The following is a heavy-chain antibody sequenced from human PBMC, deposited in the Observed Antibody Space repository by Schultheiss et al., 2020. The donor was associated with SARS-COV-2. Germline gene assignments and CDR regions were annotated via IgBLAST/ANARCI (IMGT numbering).Heavy chain of an antibody. V-gene: IGHV3-74*01. D-gene: IGHD3-10*01. CDR1: GFTFSSYW. CDR2: INSDGSST. J-gene: IGHJ6*02. Sequence: GGSLRLSCAASGFTFSSYWMHWVRQAPGKGLVWVSRINSDGSSTSYADSVKGRFTISRDNAKNTLYLQMNSLRAEDTAVYYCARSRGYYYGMDVWGQGTTVTVSS. CDR3: ARSRGYYYGMDV.